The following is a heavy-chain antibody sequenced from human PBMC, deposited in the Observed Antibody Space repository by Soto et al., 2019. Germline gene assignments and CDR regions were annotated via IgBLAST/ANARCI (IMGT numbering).Heavy chain of an antibody. CDR1: GYFFTSHY. Sequence: QVQLVQSGAEVEKPGASVKVSCKTSGYFFTSHYIHWVRLAPGRGLEWMGRINPNNGDTNSPQKFQGRVTMTSDTSISTAYMEMSGMRSEDTALYYCAREVTYGGGSFSLGLWGQGTLVTVSS. D-gene: IGHD3-10*01. CDR2: INPNNGDT. V-gene: IGHV1-2*06. CDR3: AREVTYGGGSFSLGL. J-gene: IGHJ4*02.